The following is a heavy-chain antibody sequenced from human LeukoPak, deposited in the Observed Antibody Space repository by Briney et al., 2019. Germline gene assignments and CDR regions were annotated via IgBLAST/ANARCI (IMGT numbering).Heavy chain of an antibody. CDR2: INPSGGST. J-gene: IGHJ4*02. CDR3: AREWGGYDFWSGYPDY. D-gene: IGHD3-3*01. V-gene: IGHV1-46*01. Sequence: EASVKVSCKASGYTFTSYYMHWVRLAPGQGLERMGIINPSGGSTSYAQKFQGRDTMTRDTSTSTIYMELSSLRSEDTAVYYCAREWGGYDFWSGYPDYWGQGTLVTVSS. CDR1: GYTFTSYY.